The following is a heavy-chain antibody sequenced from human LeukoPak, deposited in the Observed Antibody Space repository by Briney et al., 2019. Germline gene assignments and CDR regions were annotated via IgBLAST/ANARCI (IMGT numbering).Heavy chain of an antibody. Sequence: ASVKVSCKASGYTFTSNYIHWVRQAPGQGLEWLGMIYPRDGSTSYAQKFQGRVTVTRDTSTSTVHMELSGLRSEDTAVYYCARDQEGFDYWGQGTLVTVSS. CDR3: ARDQEGFDY. V-gene: IGHV1-46*01. J-gene: IGHJ4*02. CDR1: GYTFTSNY. CDR2: IYPRDGST.